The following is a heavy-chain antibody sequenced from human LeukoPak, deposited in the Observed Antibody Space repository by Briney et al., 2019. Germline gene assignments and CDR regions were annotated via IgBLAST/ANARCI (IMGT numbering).Heavy chain of an antibody. J-gene: IGHJ5*02. CDR2: INHSGST. D-gene: IGHD3-3*01. CDR1: GGSFSGYY. Sequence: ASETLSPTCAVYGGSFSGYYWSWIRQPPGKGLEWIGEINHSGSTNYNPSLKSRVTISVDTSKNQFSLKLSSVTAADTAVYYCARSTYYDFWSGFPNWFDPWGQGTLVTVSS. V-gene: IGHV4-34*01. CDR3: ARSTYYDFWSGFPNWFDP.